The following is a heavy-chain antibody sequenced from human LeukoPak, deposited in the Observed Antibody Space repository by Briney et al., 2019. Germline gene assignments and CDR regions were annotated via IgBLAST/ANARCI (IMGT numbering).Heavy chain of an antibody. CDR2: IYYSGST. D-gene: IGHD6-13*01. CDR3: ARVGSAAGTSNWFDP. J-gene: IGHJ5*02. CDR1: GGSISSYY. Sequence: PSETLSLTCTVSGGSISSYYWSWIRQPPGKGLEWIGYIYYSGSTNYNPSLKSRVTISVDTSKNQFSLKLSSVTAADTAVYYCARVGSAAGTSNWFDPWGQGILVTVSS. V-gene: IGHV4-59*01.